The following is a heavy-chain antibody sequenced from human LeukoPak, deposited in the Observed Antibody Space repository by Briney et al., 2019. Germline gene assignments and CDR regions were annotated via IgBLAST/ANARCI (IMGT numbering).Heavy chain of an antibody. CDR3: ARDRYSGSYSFDY. J-gene: IGHJ4*02. CDR1: GFTFSSFW. V-gene: IGHV3-74*01. CDR2: INTDGSST. D-gene: IGHD1-26*01. Sequence: PGGSLRLSCAASGFTFSSFWMHWVRQAPGKGLVWVSRINTDGSSTSCADSVKGRFTISRDNAKNSLYLQMNSLRAEDTAVYYCARDRYSGSYSFDYWGQGTLVTVSS.